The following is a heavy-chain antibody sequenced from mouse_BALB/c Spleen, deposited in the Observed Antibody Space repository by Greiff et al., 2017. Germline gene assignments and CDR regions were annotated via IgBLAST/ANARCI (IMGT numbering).Heavy chain of an antibody. D-gene: IGHD2-4*01. J-gene: IGHJ4*01. Sequence: QVQLQQSGPSLVQPSQSLSITCTVSGFSLTSYGVHWVRQSPGKGLEWLGVIWRGGSTDYNAAFMSRLSITKDNSKSQVFFKMNSLQADDTAIYYCAKNRGIHYDYDDAMDYWGQGTSVTVSS. V-gene: IGHV2-5-1*01. CDR2: IWRGGST. CDR1: GFSLTSYG. CDR3: AKNRGIHYDYDDAMDY.